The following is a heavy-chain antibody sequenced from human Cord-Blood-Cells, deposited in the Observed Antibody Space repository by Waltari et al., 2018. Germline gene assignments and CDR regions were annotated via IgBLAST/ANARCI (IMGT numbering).Heavy chain of an antibody. CDR3: ARISYSSSWYAFDI. V-gene: IGHV4-34*01. Sequence: QVQLQQWGAGLLKPSETLSLTCAVYGGSFSGYYWSWIRQPPGKGLEWIGEINHSGSTNYNPSLKSRVTISVDTSKNQFSLKLSSVTAADTAVYYCARISYSSSWYAFDIWGQGTMVTVSS. CDR1: GGSFSGYY. D-gene: IGHD6-13*01. CDR2: INHSGST. J-gene: IGHJ3*02.